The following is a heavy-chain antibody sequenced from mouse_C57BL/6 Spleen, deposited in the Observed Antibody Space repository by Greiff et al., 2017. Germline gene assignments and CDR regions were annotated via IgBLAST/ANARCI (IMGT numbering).Heavy chain of an antibody. CDR2: IYPRSGNT. D-gene: IGHD2-3*01. V-gene: IGHV1-81*01. J-gene: IGHJ1*03. Sequence: VQVVESGAELARPGASVKLSCKASGYTFTSYGISWVKQRTGQGLEWIGEIYPRSGNTYYNEKFKGKATLTADKSSSTAYMELRSLTSEDSAVYFCARSSLYDGYYGWYFDVWGTGTTVTVSS. CDR1: GYTFTSYG. CDR3: ARSSLYDGYYGWYFDV.